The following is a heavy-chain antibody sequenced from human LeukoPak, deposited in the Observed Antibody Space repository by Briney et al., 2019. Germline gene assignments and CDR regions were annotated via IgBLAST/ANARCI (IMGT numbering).Heavy chain of an antibody. CDR1: GGSFSDYY. CDR3: ARGGPYYDILTGYYTYYYYYYMDV. V-gene: IGHV4-34*01. Sequence: SETLSLTCAVYGGSFSDYYWSWIRQPPGKGLEWIGEINHSGSTNYNPSLKSRVTISVDTSKNQFSLKLSSVTAADTAVYYCARGGPYYDILTGYYTYYYYYYMDVWGKGTTVTVSS. J-gene: IGHJ6*03. CDR2: INHSGST. D-gene: IGHD3-9*01.